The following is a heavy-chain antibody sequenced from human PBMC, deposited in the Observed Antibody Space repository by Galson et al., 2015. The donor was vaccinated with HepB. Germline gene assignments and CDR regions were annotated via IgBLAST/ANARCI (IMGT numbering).Heavy chain of an antibody. CDR1: GFPFSDYY. CDR3: ARVGPYYDFWSGHLDY. V-gene: IGHV3-11*01. CDR2: ISSSGSTI. D-gene: IGHD3-3*01. Sequence: SLRLSCAASGFPFSDYYTSWIRQAPGKGLEWVSYISSSGSTIYYADSVKGRFTISRDNAKNSLYLQMNSLRAEDTAVYYCARVGPYYDFWSGHLDYWGQGTLVTVSS. J-gene: IGHJ4*02.